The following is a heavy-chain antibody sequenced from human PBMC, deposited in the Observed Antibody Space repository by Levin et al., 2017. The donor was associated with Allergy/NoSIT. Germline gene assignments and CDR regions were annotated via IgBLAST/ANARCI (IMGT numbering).Heavy chain of an antibody. V-gene: IGHV3-30*04. Sequence: PGGSLRLSCAASGFTFSSYAMHWVRQAPGKGLQWLAAISYDGSNKYYADSVKGRFTISRDNSKNTLYLQMNSLRAEDTAVYYCARDMRAWGVVVINGDNDYWGQGTLVTVSS. CDR1: GFTFSSYA. CDR2: ISYDGSNK. D-gene: IGHD3-22*01. J-gene: IGHJ4*02. CDR3: ARDMRAWGVVVINGDNDY.